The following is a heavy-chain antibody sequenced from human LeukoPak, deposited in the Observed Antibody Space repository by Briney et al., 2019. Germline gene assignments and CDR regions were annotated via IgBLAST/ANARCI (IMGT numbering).Heavy chain of an antibody. V-gene: IGHV4-59*01. D-gene: IGHD5-18*01. CDR1: GGSISSYY. Sequence: SETLSLTCTVSGGSISSYYWSWIRQPPGKGLEWIGYIYYSGSTNYNPSLKSRVTISVNTSKNQFPLKLSSVTAADTAVYYCARLTAYYYMDVWGKGTTVTVSS. CDR3: ARLTAYYYMDV. CDR2: IYYSGST. J-gene: IGHJ6*03.